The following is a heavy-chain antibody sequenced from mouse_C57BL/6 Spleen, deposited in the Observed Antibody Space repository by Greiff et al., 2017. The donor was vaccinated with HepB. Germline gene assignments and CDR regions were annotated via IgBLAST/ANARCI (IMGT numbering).Heavy chain of an antibody. V-gene: IGHV1-54*01. D-gene: IGHD2-3*01. J-gene: IGHJ2*01. CDR1: GYAFTNYL. CDR2: INPGSGGT. CDR3: ARGGYDGLDY. Sequence: VQLVESGAELVRPGTSVKVSCKASGYAFTNYLIEWVKQRPGQGLEWIGVINPGSGGTNYNEKFKGKATLTADKSSSTAYMQLSSLTSEDSAVYFCARGGYDGLDYWGQGTTLTVSS.